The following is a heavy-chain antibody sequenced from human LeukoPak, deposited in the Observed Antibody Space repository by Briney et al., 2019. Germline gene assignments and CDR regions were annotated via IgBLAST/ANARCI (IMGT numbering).Heavy chain of an antibody. CDR3: ARSTGTTFGLSDY. D-gene: IGHD3-16*01. CDR2: INPNSGGT. Sequence: VASVKVSCKASGYTFTGYYMYWVRQAPGQGLEWMGWINPNSGGTNYAQKFQGRVTMTRDTSISTAYMELSRLRSDDTAVYYCARSTGTTFGLSDYWGQGTLVTVSS. J-gene: IGHJ4*02. V-gene: IGHV1-2*02. CDR1: GYTFTGYY.